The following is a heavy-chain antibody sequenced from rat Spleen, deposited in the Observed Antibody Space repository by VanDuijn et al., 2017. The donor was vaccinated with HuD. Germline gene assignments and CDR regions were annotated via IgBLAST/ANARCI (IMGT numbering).Heavy chain of an antibody. CDR1: GFTFSNYY. V-gene: IGHV5-27*01. CDR3: TTDRNYGYTYDWFAY. Sequence: EVQLVESGGGLVQPGRSLKLSCAASGFTFSNYYMAWVRQAPTKGLEWVAYISTGGGSTYYRDSVQGRFTISRDNAKSTLYLQMDSLRSEDTATYYCTTDRNYGYTYDWFAYWGQGTLVTVSS. J-gene: IGHJ3*01. CDR2: ISTGGGST. D-gene: IGHD1-9*01.